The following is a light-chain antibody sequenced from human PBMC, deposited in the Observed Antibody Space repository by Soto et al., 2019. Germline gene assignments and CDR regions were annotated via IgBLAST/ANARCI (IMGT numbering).Light chain of an antibody. CDR1: SSDIGAYDF. Sequence: QSVLTQPASVSGSPGQSITISCTGTSSDIGAYDFVSWYQQYPGKAPKLMIYDVSERPSGVPDRFSASKSGNTASLTISGLQAEDETDYYCSSYAGRYTFVFGTGTKLTVL. V-gene: IGLV2-11*01. CDR2: DVS. J-gene: IGLJ1*01. CDR3: SSYAGRYTFV.